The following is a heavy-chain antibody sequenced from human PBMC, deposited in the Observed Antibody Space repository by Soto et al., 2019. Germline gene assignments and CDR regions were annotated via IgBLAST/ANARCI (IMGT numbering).Heavy chain of an antibody. Sequence: EVQLLESGGGLVQPGGSLRLSCAASGFTFSSYAMSWLRQAPGKGLEWVSTISGSGGSTYYADSVKGRFTISRDNSKNTLYLQLNSLRAEDTAVYYCAKDAAPGYRTIFGTIAFDIWGQGTMVTVSS. V-gene: IGHV3-23*01. CDR1: GFTFSSYA. CDR2: ISGSGGST. J-gene: IGHJ3*02. D-gene: IGHD3-3*01. CDR3: AKDAAPGYRTIFGTIAFDI.